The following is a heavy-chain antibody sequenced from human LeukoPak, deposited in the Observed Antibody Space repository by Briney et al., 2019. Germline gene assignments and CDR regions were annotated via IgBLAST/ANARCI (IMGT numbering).Heavy chain of an antibody. Sequence: GASVKVSCKASGGTLSSYAISWVRQAPGQGLEWMGGIIPIFGTANYAQKFQGRVTITADESTSTAYMELSSLRSEDTAVYYCARSTAMVTRSFDIWGQGTMVTVSS. V-gene: IGHV1-69*13. CDR1: GGTLSSYA. D-gene: IGHD5-18*01. CDR2: IIPIFGTA. CDR3: ARSTAMVTRSFDI. J-gene: IGHJ3*02.